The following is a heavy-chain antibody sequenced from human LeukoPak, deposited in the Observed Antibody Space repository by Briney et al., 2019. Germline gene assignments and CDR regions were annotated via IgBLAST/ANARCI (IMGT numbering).Heavy chain of an antibody. J-gene: IGHJ4*02. CDR2: INPNSGGA. CDR1: GYTFSGYY. V-gene: IGHV1-2*06. Sequence: ASVKVSCKASGYTFSGYYLHWVRQAPGQGPEWVGRINPNSGGADYAQKFQRRVTLTRDTSISTTYMDLNSLTSDDTAVYYCARAGPVAGYDYWGQGTLVTVSP. CDR3: ARAGPVAGYDY. D-gene: IGHD6-19*01.